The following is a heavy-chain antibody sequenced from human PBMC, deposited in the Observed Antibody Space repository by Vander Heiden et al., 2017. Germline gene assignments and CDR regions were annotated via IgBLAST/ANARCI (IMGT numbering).Heavy chain of an antibody. V-gene: IGHV3-30*18. CDR3: AKDPIAAAGNNYYGMDV. Sequence: QVQLMESGGGVVQPGRSLRLSCAASGFTFNSDGMHWVRQAPGKGLEWVTVTSDDGSNKYYADSVKGRVTISRDNSKNTLFLQMNSLRVEDTAVYYCAKDPIAAAGNNYYGMDVWGQGTTVTVSS. J-gene: IGHJ6*02. D-gene: IGHD6-13*01. CDR2: TSDDGSNK. CDR1: GFTFNSDG.